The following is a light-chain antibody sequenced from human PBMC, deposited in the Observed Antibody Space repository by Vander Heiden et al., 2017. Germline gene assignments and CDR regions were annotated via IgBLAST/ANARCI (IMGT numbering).Light chain of an antibody. V-gene: IGKV1-8*01. Sequence: AIRMTQPPSSFSASTGDRVTITCRASQGISSDLAWYQQKPGKAPKLLIYAASTLQSGVPSRFSGSGSGTDFTLTISCLQSEDFATYYCQQYDSYPRTFGQGTKVEIK. CDR3: QQYDSYPRT. CDR1: QGISSD. CDR2: AAS. J-gene: IGKJ1*01.